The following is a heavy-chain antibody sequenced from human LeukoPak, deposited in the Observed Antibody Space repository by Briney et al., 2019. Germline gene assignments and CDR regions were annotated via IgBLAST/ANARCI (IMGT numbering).Heavy chain of an antibody. V-gene: IGHV3-21*01. D-gene: IGHD3-22*01. CDR2: ISSSSSYI. Sequence: KPGGSLRLSCAASGFTFSSYSMNWVRQAPGKWLEWVSSISSSSSYIHYADAVKGRFTISRDNAKNSLYLQMNSLRAEDTAVYYCVRDSLVVVIGGGAFDICGEGTMVTVSS. CDR3: VRDSLVVVIGGGAFDI. J-gene: IGHJ3*02. CDR1: GFTFSSYS.